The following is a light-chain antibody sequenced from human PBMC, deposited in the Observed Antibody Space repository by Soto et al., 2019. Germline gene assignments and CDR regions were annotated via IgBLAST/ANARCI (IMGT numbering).Light chain of an antibody. J-gene: IGKJ4*01. CDR1: QGIASY. CDR3: QQLNSYPLT. CDR2: AAS. Sequence: GARVTITCRASQGIASYLAWYQQKPGQAPNLLIYAASTLQSGVPSRFSGSGSGTDFTLTISSLQPEDFATYYCQQLNSYPLTFGGGTKVEI. V-gene: IGKV1-9*01.